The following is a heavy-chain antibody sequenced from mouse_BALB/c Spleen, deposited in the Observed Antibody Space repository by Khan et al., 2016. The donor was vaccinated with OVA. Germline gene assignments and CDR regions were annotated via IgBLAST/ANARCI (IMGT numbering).Heavy chain of an antibody. CDR2: ISSGGSYT. J-gene: IGHJ3*01. Sequence: EVELVESGGGLVKPGGSLKLSCAASGFTFSNYAMSWVRQTPEKRLKWVATISSGGSYTYFPDCVQGRFTISRDNAKNTLSLQMSSLRSEDTAIYYCARELFTTVVATPFAYWGQGTLVTVSA. V-gene: IGHV5-9-3*01. CDR1: GFTFSNYA. CDR3: ARELFTTVVATPFAY. D-gene: IGHD1-1*01.